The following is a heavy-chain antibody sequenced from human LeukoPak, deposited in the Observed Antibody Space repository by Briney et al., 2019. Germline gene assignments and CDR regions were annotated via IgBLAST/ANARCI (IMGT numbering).Heavy chain of an antibody. CDR3: ARGGSSGGYYYH. V-gene: IGHV3-11*01. J-gene: IGHJ5*02. CDR2: ISNGGGTI. CDR1: GFTFGDYY. D-gene: IGHD3-22*01. Sequence: GGSLRLSCAASGFTFGDYYMSWIRQAPGKGLEWISYISNGGGTISYADSVKGRFTISRDNAKNTLSLQMNSLTAEDTAMYYCARGGSSGGYYYHWGQGTLVTVSS.